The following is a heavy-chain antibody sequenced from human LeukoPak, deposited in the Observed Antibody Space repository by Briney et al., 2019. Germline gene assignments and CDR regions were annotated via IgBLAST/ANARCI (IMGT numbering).Heavy chain of an antibody. CDR3: AKSGYNRFDY. CDR2: ISGSGSGGST. J-gene: IGHJ4*02. V-gene: IGHV3-23*01. Sequence: GGSLRLSCAASGFTFDDYAVHWVRQAPGKGLERVSNISGSGSGGSTYYADSVKGRFTISRDSSKNTLYLQMNSLRAEDTAVYYCAKSGYNRFDYWGQGTLVTVSS. CDR1: GFTFDDYA. D-gene: IGHD5-24*01.